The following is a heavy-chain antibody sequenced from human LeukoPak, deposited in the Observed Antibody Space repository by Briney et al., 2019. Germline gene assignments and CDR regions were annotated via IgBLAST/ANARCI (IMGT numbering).Heavy chain of an antibody. D-gene: IGHD3-10*01. V-gene: IGHV1-2*02. CDR3: ARGRSDYYLDS. J-gene: IGHJ4*02. CDR2: IYPDSGGT. Sequence: ASLKVSCKPSGYTFTDYYMHWVRQAPGHGLEWMGWIYPDSGGTNYAQKFQGRVTMTRDTSISTAYVGLSRLTSDDTAVYYCARGRSDYYLDSWGQGTLVTVSS. CDR1: GYTFTDYY.